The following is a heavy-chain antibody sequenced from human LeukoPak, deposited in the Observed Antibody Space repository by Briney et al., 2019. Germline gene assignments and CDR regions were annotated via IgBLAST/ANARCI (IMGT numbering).Heavy chain of an antibody. Sequence: GGSLRLSCAASGFTFSSCAMSWVRQAPGKGLEWVSAISGSGGYTFYSDSVKGRFTISRDNSKNTLYLQMNSQRAEDTAVYYCAKVYSSGWRDAFDIWGQGTMVTVSS. J-gene: IGHJ3*02. CDR2: ISGSGGYT. CDR1: GFTFSSCA. CDR3: AKVYSSGWRDAFDI. D-gene: IGHD6-19*01. V-gene: IGHV3-23*01.